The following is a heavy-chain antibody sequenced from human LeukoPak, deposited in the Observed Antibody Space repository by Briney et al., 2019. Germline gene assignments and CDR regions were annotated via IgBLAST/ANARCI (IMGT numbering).Heavy chain of an antibody. Sequence: GGSLRLSCAASGFTFSSSGMHWVRQAPGKGLEWVAFIRYDGSNKYYADSVKGRFTISRDNSKNTLFLQMNSLRAEDTAVYYCARVLASVTMVRGVIIKGNWFDSWGQETLVTVSS. J-gene: IGHJ5*01. V-gene: IGHV3-30*02. CDR3: ARVLASVTMVRGVIIKGNWFDS. D-gene: IGHD3-10*01. CDR2: IRYDGSNK. CDR1: GFTFSSSG.